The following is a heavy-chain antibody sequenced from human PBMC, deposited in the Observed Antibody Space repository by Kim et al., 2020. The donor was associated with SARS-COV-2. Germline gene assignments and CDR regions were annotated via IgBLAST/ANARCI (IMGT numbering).Heavy chain of an antibody. J-gene: IGHJ4*02. CDR3: ARSPHIVVVDHYFDY. D-gene: IGHD2-21*01. V-gene: IGHV1-69*13. CDR1: GGTFSSYA. CDR2: IIPIFGTA. Sequence: SVKVSCKASGGTFSSYAISWVRQAPGQGLEWMGGIIPIFGTANYAQKFQGRVTITADESTSTAYMELSSLRSEDTAVYYCARSPHIVVVDHYFDYWGQGTLVTVSS.